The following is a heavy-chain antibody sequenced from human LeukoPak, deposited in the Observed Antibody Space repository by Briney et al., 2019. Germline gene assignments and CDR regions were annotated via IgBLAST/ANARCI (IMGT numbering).Heavy chain of an antibody. CDR2: IYSGGST. J-gene: IGHJ4*02. Sequence: ETLSLTCAVSGGSISSSNWWSWVRQPPGKGLEWVSLIYSGGSTYYADSVKGRFTISRDNSKNTLYLQMNSLRAEDTAVYYCARVGYTSGWYRNWGQGTLVTVSS. D-gene: IGHD6-19*01. CDR1: GGSISSSNW. CDR3: ARVGYTSGWYRN. V-gene: IGHV3-53*01.